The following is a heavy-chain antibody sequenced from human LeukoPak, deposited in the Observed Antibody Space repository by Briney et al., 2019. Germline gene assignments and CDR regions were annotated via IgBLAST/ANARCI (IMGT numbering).Heavy chain of an antibody. CDR3: ARALGDGYTYYFDY. V-gene: IGHV3-48*03. J-gene: IGHJ4*02. CDR1: GFTFSSYE. CDR2: ISSNSNSI. D-gene: IGHD5-24*01. Sequence: GGSLRLSRKASGFTFSSYEMNWVRQAPGKGLEWLSYISSNSNSIYYARSVKGRCTISRDNAENSLYLQMKSLRAEDTAVYYCARALGDGYTYYFDYWGQGTLVTVSS.